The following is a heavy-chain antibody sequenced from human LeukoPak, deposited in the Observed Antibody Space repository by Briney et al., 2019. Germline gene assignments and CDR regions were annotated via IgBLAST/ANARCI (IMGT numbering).Heavy chain of an antibody. D-gene: IGHD5-12*01. CDR2: IYYSGST. J-gene: IGHJ3*02. Sequence: SETLSLTCAVSGGSISSGGYSWSWIRQPPGKGLEWIGYIYYSGSTYYNPSLKSRVTISVDTSKNQFSLKLSSVTAADTAVYYCARERGYSGYYDAFDIWGQGTMVTVSS. CDR1: GGSISSGGYS. V-gene: IGHV4-30-4*07. CDR3: ARERGYSGYYDAFDI.